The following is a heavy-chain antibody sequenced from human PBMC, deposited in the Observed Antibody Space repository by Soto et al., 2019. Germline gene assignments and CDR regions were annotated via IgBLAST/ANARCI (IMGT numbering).Heavy chain of an antibody. D-gene: IGHD6-13*01. J-gene: IGHJ6*04. CDR1: GYTFTNFG. V-gene: IGHV1-18*01. CDR3: ARGIAAAAARGMDV. Sequence: ASVKVSCKASGYTFTNFGISWVRQAPGQGLEWMGWISAYNGSTNYAQNFQGWVTMTTDTSISTAYMELSRLRSDDTAVYYCARGIAAAAARGMDVWGKGTTVTVSS. CDR2: ISAYNGST.